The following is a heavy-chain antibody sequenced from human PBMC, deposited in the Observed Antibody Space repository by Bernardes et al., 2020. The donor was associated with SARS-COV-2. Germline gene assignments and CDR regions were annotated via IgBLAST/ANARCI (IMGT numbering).Heavy chain of an antibody. CDR1: GFTFDNYA. CDR3: AKDMVRGVTHYGMDV. D-gene: IGHD3-10*01. J-gene: IGHJ6*02. CDR2: ISWNSGTL. V-gene: IGHV3-9*01. Sequence: GGSLRLSCAASGFTFDNYAMHWVRQAPGKGLEWVSGISWNSGTLGYADSVKGRFTISRDNAKNSLYLQMNSLRAEDTAFYYCAKDMVRGVTHYGMDVWGQGTTVTVSS.